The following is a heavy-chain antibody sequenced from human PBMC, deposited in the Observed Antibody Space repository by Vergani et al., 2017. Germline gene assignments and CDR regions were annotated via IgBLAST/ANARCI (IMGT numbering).Heavy chain of an antibody. Sequence: QVQLQESGPGLVKPSQTLSLTCTVSGGSISSGSYYWSWIRQPAGKGLEWIGRIYTSGSTNYNPSLKSRVTISVDTSKNQFSLKLSSVTAADTAVYYCARDGSGSYYPYWGQGTLVTVSS. J-gene: IGHJ4*02. CDR3: ARDGSGSYYPY. CDR1: GGSISSGSYY. CDR2: IYTSGST. D-gene: IGHD3-10*01. V-gene: IGHV4-61*02.